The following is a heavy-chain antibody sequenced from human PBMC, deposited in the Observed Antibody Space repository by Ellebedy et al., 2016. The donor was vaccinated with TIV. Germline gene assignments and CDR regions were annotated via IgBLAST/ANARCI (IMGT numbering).Heavy chain of an antibody. V-gene: IGHV3-7*03. J-gene: IGHJ5*02. CDR2: IKQDGSEE. CDR1: GFTFSNFW. Sequence: PGGSLRLSCAASGFTFSNFWMSWFRQAPGEGLEWVANIKQDGSEEYYVDSVKGRFTISSDNAWNSLYLQMNSLRAEDTAVYYCARGGLSCDPWGQGTLVTVSS. CDR3: ARGGLSCDP. D-gene: IGHD2-21*01.